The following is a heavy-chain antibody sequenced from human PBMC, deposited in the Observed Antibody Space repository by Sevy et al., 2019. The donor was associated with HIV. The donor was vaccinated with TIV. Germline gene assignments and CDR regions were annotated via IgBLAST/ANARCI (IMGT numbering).Heavy chain of an antibody. CDR2: ISYDGSNK. J-gene: IGHJ6*02. V-gene: IGHV3-30*04. Sequence: GGSLRLSCAASGFTFSSYAMHWVRQAPGKGLEWVAVISYDGSNKYYADSVKGRFTISRDNSKNTLYLQMNSLRAEDTTVYYCARADGDYYYYGMDVWGQGTTVTVSS. CDR3: ARADGDYYYYGMDV. CDR1: GFTFSSYA. D-gene: IGHD4-17*01.